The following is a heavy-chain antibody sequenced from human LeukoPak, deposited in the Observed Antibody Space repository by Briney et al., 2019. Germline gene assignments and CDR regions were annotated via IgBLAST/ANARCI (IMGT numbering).Heavy chain of an antibody. V-gene: IGHV4-30-2*01. CDR1: GGSISSGGYY. CDR3: ARGGTMVRANYYYYMDV. J-gene: IGHJ6*03. D-gene: IGHD3-10*01. CDR2: IYHSGST. Sequence: PSQTLSLTCTVSGGSISSGGYYWSWIRQPPGNGLEWIGYIYHSGSTYYNPSLKSRVTISVDRSKNQFSLKLSSVTAADTAVYYCARGGTMVRANYYYYMDVWGKGTTVTVSS.